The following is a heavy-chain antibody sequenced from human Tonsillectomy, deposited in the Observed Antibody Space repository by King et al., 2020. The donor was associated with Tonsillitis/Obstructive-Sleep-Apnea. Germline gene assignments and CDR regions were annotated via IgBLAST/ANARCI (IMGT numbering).Heavy chain of an antibody. D-gene: IGHD2-2*01. CDR1: GFTFRSYG. CDR2: IWYDGSIK. V-gene: IGHV3-33*01. J-gene: IGHJ6*02. CDR3: ARGDIVVVFYGMDV. Sequence: VQLVESGGGVVQPGRSLRISCAASGFTFRSYGMHWVRQTPGKGLEWVAVIWYDGSIKYHAESVKGRFTISRDNSKNTLYLQMNSLRAEDTAVYYCARGDIVVVFYGMDVWGQGTTVTVSS.